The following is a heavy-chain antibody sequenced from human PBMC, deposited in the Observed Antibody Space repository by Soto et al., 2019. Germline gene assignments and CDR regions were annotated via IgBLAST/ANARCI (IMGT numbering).Heavy chain of an antibody. CDR1: GGTFSSYA. CDR3: ARDFAQRDTAMVTGGNYYGMDV. CDR2: IIPIFGTA. D-gene: IGHD5-18*01. Sequence: SVKVSCKASGGTFSSYAISWVRQAPGQGLEWMGGIIPIFGTANYAQKFQGRVTITADESTSTAYMELSSLRSEDTAVYYCARDFAQRDTAMVTGGNYYGMDVWGQGTTVTVSS. V-gene: IGHV1-69*13. J-gene: IGHJ6*02.